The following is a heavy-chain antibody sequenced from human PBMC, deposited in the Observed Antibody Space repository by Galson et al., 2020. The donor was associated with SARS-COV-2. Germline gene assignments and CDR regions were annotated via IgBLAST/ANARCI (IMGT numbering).Heavy chain of an antibody. CDR2: IAYDGSNK. CDR3: AGVNYYGPGSYYLGLGDY. D-gene: IGHD3-10*01. V-gene: IGHV3-30*04. CDR1: GFTFSNYA. J-gene: IGHJ4*02. Sequence: GESLKISCAAPGFTFSNYAMYWVRQAPGKGLEWVAVIAYDGSNKYFADSVKGRFTISRDNSKNTLYLQMNSLRAEDTAVYYCAGVNYYGPGSYYLGLGDYWGQGTLVTVSS.